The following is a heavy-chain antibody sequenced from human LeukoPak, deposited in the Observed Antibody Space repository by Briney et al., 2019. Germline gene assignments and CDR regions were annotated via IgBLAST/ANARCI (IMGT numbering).Heavy chain of an antibody. CDR2: IIPIFGTA. Sequence: ASVKVSCKASGGTFSSYAISWVRQAPGQGLEWMGGIIPIFGTANYAQKFQGRATITADESTSTAYMELSSLRSEDTAVYYCARALGDYDFWSGYYSYYYYGMDVWGQGTTVTVSS. CDR3: ARALGDYDFWSGYYSYYYYGMDV. D-gene: IGHD3-3*01. V-gene: IGHV1-69*13. J-gene: IGHJ6*02. CDR1: GGTFSSYA.